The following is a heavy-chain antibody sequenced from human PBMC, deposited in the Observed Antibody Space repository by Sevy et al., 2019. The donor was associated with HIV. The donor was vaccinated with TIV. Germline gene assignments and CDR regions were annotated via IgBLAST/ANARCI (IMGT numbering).Heavy chain of an antibody. Sequence: GGSLRLSCAASGFTFSSYWMSWVRQAPGKGLEWVANIKQDGSEKYYVDSVKGRFTISRDNAKNSLYLQMNSLRAEDTAVSYCARDLGVLEFPYGMDVWGQGTTVTVSS. D-gene: IGHD3-3*01. CDR1: GFTFSSYW. CDR2: IKQDGSEK. J-gene: IGHJ6*02. V-gene: IGHV3-7*01. CDR3: ARDLGVLEFPYGMDV.